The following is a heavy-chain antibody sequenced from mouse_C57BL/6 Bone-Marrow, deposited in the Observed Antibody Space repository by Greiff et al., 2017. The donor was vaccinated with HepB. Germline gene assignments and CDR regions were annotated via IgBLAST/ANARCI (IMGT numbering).Heavy chain of an antibody. J-gene: IGHJ2*01. CDR1: GYTFTSYW. CDR3: ARKLWLAYFDY. CDR2: IYPGDGDT. V-gene: IGHV1-87*01. Sequence: QVQLQQSGAELARPGASVKLSCKASGYTFTSYWMQWVKQRPGQGLEWIGAIYPGDGDTRYTQKFKGKATLTADKSSRTAYMQLSSLASEDSAVYYGARKLWLAYFDYWGQGTTLTVSS. D-gene: IGHD2-2*01.